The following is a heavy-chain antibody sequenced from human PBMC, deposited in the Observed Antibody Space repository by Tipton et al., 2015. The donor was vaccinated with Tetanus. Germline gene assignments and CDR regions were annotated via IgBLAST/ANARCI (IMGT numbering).Heavy chain of an antibody. D-gene: IGHD2-2*01. J-gene: IGHJ5*02. Sequence: SLRLSCAASGFTFNNYGMHWVRQASGKGLEWVAVISYGGNNNYYADSVKGRFTISRDNSKNTLYLQMNSLRAEDTAVYYCARGQLLSRDWFDPWGQGTLVTVSS. CDR1: GFTFNNYG. CDR3: ARGQLLSRDWFDP. CDR2: ISYGGNNN. V-gene: IGHV3-30*03.